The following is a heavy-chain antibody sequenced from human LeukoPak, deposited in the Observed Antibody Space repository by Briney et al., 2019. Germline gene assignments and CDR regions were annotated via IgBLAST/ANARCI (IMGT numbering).Heavy chain of an antibody. Sequence: GGSLRLSCAASGFTFSNSDMNWVHQAPGKGLEWVSGVSWNGSRTHYADSVKGQFIISRDNSRNTLYLQTNGLRAEDTAVYYCVCAWELDVLRYFDWPTDWGQGTLVTVSS. J-gene: IGHJ4*02. D-gene: IGHD3-9*01. V-gene: IGHV3-35*02. CDR2: VSWNGSRT. CDR1: GFTFSNSD. CDR3: VCAWELDVLRYFDWPTD.